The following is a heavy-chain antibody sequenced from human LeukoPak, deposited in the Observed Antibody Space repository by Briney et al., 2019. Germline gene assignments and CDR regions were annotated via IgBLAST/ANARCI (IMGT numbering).Heavy chain of an antibody. Sequence: WASVKVSCKASGYTFTSYGISWVRQAPGQGLEWMGWISAYNGNTNYAQKLQGRVTMTTDTSTSTAYMELRSLRSDDTAVYYCARDPGGGIYYDSIYWGQGTLVTVSS. V-gene: IGHV1-18*01. D-gene: IGHD3-22*01. J-gene: IGHJ4*02. CDR3: ARDPGGGIYYDSIY. CDR2: ISAYNGNT. CDR1: GYTFTSYG.